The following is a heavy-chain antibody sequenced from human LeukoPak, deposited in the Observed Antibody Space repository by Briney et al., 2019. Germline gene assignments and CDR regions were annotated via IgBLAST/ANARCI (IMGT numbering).Heavy chain of an antibody. CDR2: IDPSDSYT. Sequence: GESLKISCKGSGYSFTSYWITWVRQMPGKGLELMGRIDPSDSYTNHSPSFQGHVTISADKSISTAYLQWSSLKASDTAMYYCARVYSSSSPVAYWGQGTLVTVSS. CDR3: ARVYSSSSPVAY. V-gene: IGHV5-10-1*01. CDR1: GYSFTSYW. D-gene: IGHD6-6*01. J-gene: IGHJ4*02.